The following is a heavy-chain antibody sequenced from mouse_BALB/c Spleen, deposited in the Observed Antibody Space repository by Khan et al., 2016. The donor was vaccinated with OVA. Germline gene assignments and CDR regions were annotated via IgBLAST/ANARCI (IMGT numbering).Heavy chain of an antibody. J-gene: IGHJ4*01. Sequence: QVQLKQSGPGLVAPSQSLSITCTISGFSLTNYGVHWVRQPPGKGLEWLVVIWSDGSTTYNSALKSRLSISKDNSKSQVFLKMNSLQTDDTAMYYCARQPYYHYHLMDYWGQGTSVTVSS. CDR2: IWSDGST. CDR1: GFSLTNYG. D-gene: IGHD2-4*01. V-gene: IGHV2-6-1*01. CDR3: ARQPYYHYHLMDY.